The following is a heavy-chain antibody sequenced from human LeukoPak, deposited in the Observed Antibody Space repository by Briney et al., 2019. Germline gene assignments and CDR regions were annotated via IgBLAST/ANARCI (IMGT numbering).Heavy chain of an antibody. V-gene: IGHV3-9*01. D-gene: IGHD3-22*01. CDR3: AKGLHYYDRSGYYYFDY. Sequence: PGRSLRLSCAASGFTFDDYAMHWVRQAPGKGLEWVSGISWNSGSIGYADSVKGRFTISRDNAKNSLYLQMNSLRAEDTALYYCAKGLHYYDRSGYYYFDYWSQGTLVTVSA. J-gene: IGHJ4*02. CDR1: GFTFDDYA. CDR2: ISWNSGSI.